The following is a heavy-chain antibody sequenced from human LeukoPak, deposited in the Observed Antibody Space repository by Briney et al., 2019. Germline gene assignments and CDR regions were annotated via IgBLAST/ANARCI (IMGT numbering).Heavy chain of an antibody. Sequence: SETLSLTCAVSGASINDFYWTRIRQPPGKGLEWIGYVYYGGSTNYNPSPKNRVSMSVDTSKNQFSLTLTSVTVADTAFYYCARGGIRGYSAFDNLDFWGLGTHVTVSS. V-gene: IGHV4-59*01. D-gene: IGHD5-12*01. CDR2: VYYGGST. J-gene: IGHJ4*02. CDR3: ARGGIRGYSAFDNLDF. CDR1: GASINDFY.